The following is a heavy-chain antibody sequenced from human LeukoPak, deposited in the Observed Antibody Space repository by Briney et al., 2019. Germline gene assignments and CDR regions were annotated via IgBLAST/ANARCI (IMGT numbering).Heavy chain of an antibody. V-gene: IGHV1-2*02. CDR2: INPNSGDT. Sequence: ASVPVSRKASGYTFTGYWMHWVRQAPGQGLEWMGWINPNSGDTNYGQKFQGRVTMTRDTSISTAYMELSRLRSDDTAVYYCLSGCDLYYWGQGTLVTVSS. CDR1: GYTFTGYW. D-gene: IGHD5-12*01. J-gene: IGHJ4*02. CDR3: LSGCDLYY.